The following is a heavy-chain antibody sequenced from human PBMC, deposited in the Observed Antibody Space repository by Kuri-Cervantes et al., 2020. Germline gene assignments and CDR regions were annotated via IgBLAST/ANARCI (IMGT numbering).Heavy chain of an antibody. J-gene: IGHJ3*02. CDR3: ARDLARPPYSDAFDI. CDR2: ISWDGGST. CDR1: GFTFDDYA. D-gene: IGHD1-26*01. V-gene: IGHV3-43D*04. Sequence: GGSLRLSCAASGFTFDDYAMHWVRQAPGKGLEWVSLISWDGGSTYYADSVKGRFTISRDNSKNSLYLQMNSLRAEDTALYYCARDLARPPYSDAFDIWGQGTMVTVSS.